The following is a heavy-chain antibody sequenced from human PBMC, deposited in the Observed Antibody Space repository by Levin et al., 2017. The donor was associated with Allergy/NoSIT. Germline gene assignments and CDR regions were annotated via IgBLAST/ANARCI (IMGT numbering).Heavy chain of an antibody. CDR2: ISAYNGNT. J-gene: IGHJ4*02. Sequence: VASVKVSCKASGYTFTSYGISWVRQAPGQGLEWMGWISAYNGNTNYAQKLQGRVTMTTDTSTSTAYMELRSLRSDDTAVYYCARGLLGLYGLTVAGGIDYWGQGTLVTVSS. CDR3: ARGLLGLYGLTVAGGIDY. CDR1: GYTFTSYG. V-gene: IGHV1-18*01. D-gene: IGHD1-14*01.